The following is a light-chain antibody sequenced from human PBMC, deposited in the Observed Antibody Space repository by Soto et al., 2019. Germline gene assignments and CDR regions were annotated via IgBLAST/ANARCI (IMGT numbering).Light chain of an antibody. CDR2: SVS. Sequence: QSALTQPASVSGSPGQSITISCTGTSSDVGAYNSVSWYQQHPDKAPKLIIYSVSYRSSGVSDRFSGSKSDNTASLTISGLHTDDEADYYCSSSTSTSTHVFGTGTKRTVL. J-gene: IGLJ1*01. CDR3: SSSTSTSTHV. CDR1: SSDVGAYNS. V-gene: IGLV2-14*03.